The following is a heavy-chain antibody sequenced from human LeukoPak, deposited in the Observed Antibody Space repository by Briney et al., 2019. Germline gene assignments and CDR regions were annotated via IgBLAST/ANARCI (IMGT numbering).Heavy chain of an antibody. V-gene: IGHV4-59*12. Sequence: SETLFLTCSVSSGSIDNEHWCWVRQPPGKGLEWIGHTLYGGSNKFNPSLKSRVTISVDRSKNQFSLTLISVTAADTAVYYCVSLLFGGAGRGNWGQGSLVTVSS. CDR1: SGSIDNEH. D-gene: IGHD3-3*01. CDR3: VSLLFGGAGRGN. J-gene: IGHJ4*02. CDR2: TLYGGSN.